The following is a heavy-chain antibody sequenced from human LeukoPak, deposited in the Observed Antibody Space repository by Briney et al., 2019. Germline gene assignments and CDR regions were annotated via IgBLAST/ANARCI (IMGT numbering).Heavy chain of an antibody. CDR1: GFGFSRYA. D-gene: IGHD4/OR15-4a*01. J-gene: IGHJ4*02. CDR3: AKGFACAENRCYGLDS. Sequence: GGSLRLSYAASGFGFSRYAMTWVRQAPGKGLEWVSLITESGHSTYYTKSVKGRFTISRDNSKNTLYLQMNSLGVEDTALYFCAKGFACAENRCYGLDSWAEGILVIVSS. CDR2: ITESGHST. V-gene: IGHV3-23*01.